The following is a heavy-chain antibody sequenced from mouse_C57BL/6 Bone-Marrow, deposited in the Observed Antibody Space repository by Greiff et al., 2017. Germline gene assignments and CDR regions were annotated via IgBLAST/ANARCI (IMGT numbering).Heavy chain of an antibody. CDR3: ARAPYYGSSPDY. Sequence: EVKVVESEGGLVQPGSSMKLSCTASGFTFSDYYMAWVRQVPEKGLEWVANINYDGSSTYYLDSLKSRFIISRDNAKNILYLQMSSLKSEDTATYYCARAPYYGSSPDYWGQGTTLTVSS. CDR1: GFTFSDYY. J-gene: IGHJ2*01. D-gene: IGHD1-1*01. V-gene: IGHV5-16*01. CDR2: INYDGSST.